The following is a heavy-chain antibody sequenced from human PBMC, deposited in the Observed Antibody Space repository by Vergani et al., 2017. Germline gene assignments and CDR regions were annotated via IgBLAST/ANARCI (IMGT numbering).Heavy chain of an antibody. Sequence: QVQLVQSGAEVKKPGSSVKVSCKASGGTFSSYAISWVRQAPGQGLEWMGGIIPIFGTANYAQKFQGRVTITADESTSTAYMELGSMRSEDTAVYYWAIRITSQNGVIPKEDGMDVWGQGTTVTVSS. CDR2: IIPIFGTA. J-gene: IGHJ6*02. V-gene: IGHV1-69*12. CDR3: AIRITSQNGVIPKEDGMDV. D-gene: IGHD2-8*01. CDR1: GGTFSSYA.